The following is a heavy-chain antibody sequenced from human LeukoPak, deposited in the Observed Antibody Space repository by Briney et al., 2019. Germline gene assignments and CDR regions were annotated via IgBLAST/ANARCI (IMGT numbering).Heavy chain of an antibody. CDR2: ISSSSNYI. J-gene: IGHJ4*02. CDR3: ARVSYGDSGYFDY. D-gene: IGHD4-17*01. CDR1: GFNFSSNI. V-gene: IGHV3-21*01. Sequence: GGSLRLSCSASGFNFSSNIMNWVRQAPGKGLEWVSSISSSSNYIYYADSVKGRFTISRDKAKNSLYLQMNSLRAEDTAVYYCARVSYGDSGYFDYGGQGSLVTVS.